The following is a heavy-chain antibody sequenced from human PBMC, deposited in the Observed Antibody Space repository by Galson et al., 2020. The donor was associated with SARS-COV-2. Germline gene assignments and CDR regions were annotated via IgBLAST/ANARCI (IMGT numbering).Heavy chain of an antibody. D-gene: IGHD1-7*01. J-gene: IGHJ2*01. CDR2: IYYSGTT. Sequence: SETLSLTCTVSGGSISTTSYFWGWIRQPPGKGLEWTGTIYYSGTTYYNPSLRSRVTISVDTSTNQFSLKLNSVTAADTAVYYCARRGGTGTTQHFDLWGRGTLVTVSS. V-gene: IGHV4-39*01. CDR3: ARRGGTGTTQHFDL. CDR1: GGSISTTSYF.